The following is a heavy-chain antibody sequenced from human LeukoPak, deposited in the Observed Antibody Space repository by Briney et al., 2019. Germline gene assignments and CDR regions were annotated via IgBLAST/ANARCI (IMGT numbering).Heavy chain of an antibody. CDR3: ARERAGTKAWVEFDP. D-gene: IGHD3-10*01. CDR2: IYADGAT. J-gene: IGHJ5*02. Sequence: GGSLRLSCAASGFTVSFNYMSWVRQAPGRGLEWVSLIYADGATHYSDSVKGRFTISRDNSKNTVYLEMNSLRPEDTAVYYCARERAGTKAWVEFDPWGQGTLVTVSS. V-gene: IGHV3-53*05. CDR1: GFTVSFNY.